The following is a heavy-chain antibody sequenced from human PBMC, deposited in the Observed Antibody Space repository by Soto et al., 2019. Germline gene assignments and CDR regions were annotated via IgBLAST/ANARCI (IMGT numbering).Heavy chain of an antibody. CDR2: IVVGSGNT. Sequence: SVKVSCKASGFTFTSSAVKWVRQARGQRLEWIGWIVVGSGNTNYAQKFQERVTITRDMSTSTAYMELSSLRSEDTAVYYCAAAVRVGESDYYGMDVWGQGTTVTVSS. J-gene: IGHJ6*02. V-gene: IGHV1-58*01. D-gene: IGHD3-10*01. CDR1: GFTFTSSA. CDR3: AAAVRVGESDYYGMDV.